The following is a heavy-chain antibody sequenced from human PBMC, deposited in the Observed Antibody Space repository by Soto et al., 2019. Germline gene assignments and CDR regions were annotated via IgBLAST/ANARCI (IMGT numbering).Heavy chain of an antibody. V-gene: IGHV4-4*07. CDR2: IYVSGST. CDR1: GGAIGSHY. J-gene: IGHJ5*02. CDR3: ARGQRFSDWFDP. Sequence: SETRSLTCTISGGAIGSHYWTWIRQPAGKGLEWIGRIYVSGSTKYNPSLQSRVTMSLDTSKNQFSLRLESVTAADTAVYYCARGQRFSDWFDPWGQGTLVTVSS. D-gene: IGHD3-3*01.